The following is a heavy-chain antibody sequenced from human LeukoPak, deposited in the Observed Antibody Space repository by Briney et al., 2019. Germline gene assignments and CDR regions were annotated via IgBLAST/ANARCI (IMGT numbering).Heavy chain of an antibody. CDR3: ARAPPGASRHIVIAY. V-gene: IGHV1-69*13. CDR2: IIPIFGTA. Sequence: SVKVSCKASGGTFSSYALSWVRQAPGQGLEWMGGIIPIFGTANYAQKLQGRVTITADESTSTAYMELSSLRSEDTAVYYCARAPPGASRHIVIAYWGQGTLVTVSS. CDR1: GGTFSSYA. D-gene: IGHD1-26*01. J-gene: IGHJ4*02.